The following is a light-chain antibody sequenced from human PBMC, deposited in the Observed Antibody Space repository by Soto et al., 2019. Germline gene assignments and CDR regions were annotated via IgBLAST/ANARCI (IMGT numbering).Light chain of an antibody. V-gene: IGLV2-14*03. J-gene: IGLJ2*01. CDR3: SSYTSSNTLG. Sequence: QSALTQPASVSGSPGQSITISCTGTSSDVGGYNYVSWYQHHPGKAPKLMIYDVSYRPSGVSNRFSGSKSGNTASLTVSGLQAEDEADYYCSSYTSSNTLGFGGGTKLNVL. CDR2: DVS. CDR1: SSDVGGYNY.